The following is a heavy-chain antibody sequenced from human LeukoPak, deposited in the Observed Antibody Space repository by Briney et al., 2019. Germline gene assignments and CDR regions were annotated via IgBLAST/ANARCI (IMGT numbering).Heavy chain of an antibody. CDR2: INHSGST. J-gene: IGHJ3*02. CDR3: ARDPYCSSTSCYVRDAFDI. Sequence: SETLPLTCAVYGGSFSGYYWSWIRQPPGKGLEWIGEINHSGSTNYNPSLKSRVTISVDTSKNQFSLKLSSVTAADTAVYYCARDPYCSSTSCYVRDAFDIWGQGTMVTVSS. V-gene: IGHV4-34*01. D-gene: IGHD2-2*01. CDR1: GGSFSGYY.